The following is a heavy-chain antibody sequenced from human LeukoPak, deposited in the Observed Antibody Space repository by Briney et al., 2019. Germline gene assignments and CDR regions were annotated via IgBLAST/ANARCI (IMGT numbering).Heavy chain of an antibody. CDR3: ASTLCNDDNCYFDYYYYMDV. V-gene: IGHV3-48*03. CDR1: GFTFSSYE. Sequence: PGGSLRLSCAASGFTFSSYEMNWVRQAPGKGLEWVSYISSSDSTIYYADSVKGRFTISRDNAKNSLYLQMNSLRAEDTAVYYCASTLCNDDNCYFDYYYYMDVWGKGTTVTISS. J-gene: IGHJ6*03. CDR2: ISSSDSTI. D-gene: IGHD2-15*01.